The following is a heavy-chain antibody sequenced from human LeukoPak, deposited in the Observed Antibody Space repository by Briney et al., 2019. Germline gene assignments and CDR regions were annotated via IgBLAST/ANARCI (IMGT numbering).Heavy chain of an antibody. CDR2: LSATGDIT. Sequence: PGGSRRLSCAGSGFIFKNYVMTWVRQAPGKGLDWVSSLSATGDITYYADSVKGRFTVSRENSNGTVFLQMNSLRAEDTAVYYCAKDSHPLSSSSWFFESWGQGTLVTVSS. CDR1: GFIFKNYV. D-gene: IGHD6-13*01. J-gene: IGHJ4*02. V-gene: IGHV3-23*01. CDR3: AKDSHPLSSSSWFFES.